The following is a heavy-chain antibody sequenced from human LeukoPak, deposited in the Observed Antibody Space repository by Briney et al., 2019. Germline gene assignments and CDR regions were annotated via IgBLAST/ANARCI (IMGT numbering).Heavy chain of an antibody. V-gene: IGHV1-69*13. CDR1: GGTFSSYA. CDR3: ARERSRGSDFWSGFLKRGFGNDL. CDR2: IIPIFGTA. D-gene: IGHD3-3*01. J-gene: IGHJ6*02. Sequence: SVKVSCKASGGTFSSYAISWVRQAPGQGLEWMGGIIPIFGTANYAQKFQGRVTITADESTSTAYMELSSLRSEDTAVYYCARERSRGSDFWSGFLKRGFGNDLLGPGNTVTVS.